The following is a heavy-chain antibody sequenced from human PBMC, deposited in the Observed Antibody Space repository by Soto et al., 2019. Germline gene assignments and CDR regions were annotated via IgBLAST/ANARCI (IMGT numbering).Heavy chain of an antibody. CDR2: IYWDDDK. CDR1: GFSLTTSGVG. D-gene: IGHD3-3*01. CDR3: AHRVLRTVFGLVTTTAIYFDF. Sequence: QITLNESGPTQVKPRQTLTLTCTFSGFSLTTSGVGVGWIRQSPGKAPEWLALIYWDDDKRYSPSLKSRLPITKDTSKNPVVLTLADLDPADTATYYCAHRVLRTVFGLVTTTAIYFDFWGQGTPVAVSS. J-gene: IGHJ4*02. V-gene: IGHV2-5*02.